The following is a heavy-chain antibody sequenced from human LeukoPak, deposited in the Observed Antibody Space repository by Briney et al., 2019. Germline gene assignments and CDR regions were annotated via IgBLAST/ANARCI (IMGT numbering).Heavy chain of an antibody. D-gene: IGHD6-19*01. Sequence: LSLTCAVYGGSFSGYYWSWIRQAPGKGLEWVSSISSSSSYIYYADSVKGRFTISRDNAKNSLYLQMNSLRAEDTAVYYCASADSSGWYSKMDVWGKGTTVTVSS. J-gene: IGHJ6*04. CDR3: ASADSSGWYSKMDV. V-gene: IGHV3-11*04. CDR1: GGSFSGYY. CDR2: ISSSSSYI.